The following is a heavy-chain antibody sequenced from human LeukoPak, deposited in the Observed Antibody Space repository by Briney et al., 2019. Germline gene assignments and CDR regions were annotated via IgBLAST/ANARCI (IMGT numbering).Heavy chain of an antibody. CDR2: INHSGST. J-gene: IGHJ4*02. CDR1: GGSFSGYY. V-gene: IGHV4-34*01. Sequence: SETLSLTCAVYGGSFSGYYWSWIRQSPGKGLEWIGEINHSGSTNYIPSLKSRVTISVDTSKNQFSLKLSSVTAADTAVYYCARGRWELLKYFDYWGQGTLVTVSS. D-gene: IGHD1-26*01. CDR3: ARGRWELLKYFDY.